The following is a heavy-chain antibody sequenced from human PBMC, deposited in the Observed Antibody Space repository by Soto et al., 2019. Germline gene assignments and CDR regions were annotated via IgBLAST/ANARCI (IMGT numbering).Heavy chain of an antibody. Sequence: QITLKESGPTLVKPTQTLTLTCTFSGFSLSTSRVGVAWIRQPPGKALECLALIYWDDDKRYNPSLKSRLTITKDTSKNQVVLTMTSMDPADSATYHCAHRYLGAFDIWGQGTVVTVSS. J-gene: IGHJ3*02. D-gene: IGHD3-16*01. CDR2: IYWDDDK. CDR3: AHRYLGAFDI. V-gene: IGHV2-5*02. CDR1: GFSLSTSRVG.